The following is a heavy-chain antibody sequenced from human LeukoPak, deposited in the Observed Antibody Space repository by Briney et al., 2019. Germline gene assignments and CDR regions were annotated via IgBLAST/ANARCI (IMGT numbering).Heavy chain of an antibody. CDR3: VEDSGTSSWSAYNRFDP. Sequence: VGSLRLSCSASGFTFSSYAMHWVRQAPGKGLEYVSVIRYNGGSSYYADSVKGRFTISRDNSKNTLYLQMSSLRPEDTAVYYCVEDSGTSSWSAYNRFDPWGQGTLVTVRS. CDR2: IRYNGGSS. CDR1: GFTFSSYA. V-gene: IGHV3-64D*06. D-gene: IGHD6-13*01. J-gene: IGHJ5*02.